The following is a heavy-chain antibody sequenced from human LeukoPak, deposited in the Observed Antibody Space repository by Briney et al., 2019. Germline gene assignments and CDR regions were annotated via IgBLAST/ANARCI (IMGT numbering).Heavy chain of an antibody. CDR1: GFTFREFA. Sequence: GGSLRLSCTSSGFTFREFAVSWFRQAPGKGLEWVANIKQDGSEKYYVGSVKGRFTISRDNAENSLYLQMNSLRAEDTAVYYCARDDYSSSDYWGQGTLVTVSS. D-gene: IGHD6-13*01. CDR3: ARDDYSSSDY. J-gene: IGHJ4*02. CDR2: IKQDGSEK. V-gene: IGHV3-7*03.